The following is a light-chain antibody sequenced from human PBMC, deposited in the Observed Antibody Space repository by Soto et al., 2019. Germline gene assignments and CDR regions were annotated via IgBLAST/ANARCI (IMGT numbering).Light chain of an antibody. J-gene: IGKJ3*01. CDR3: QQYDNLPS. V-gene: IGKV1-33*01. CDR1: QDISTY. Sequence: DIQMTQSPSSLSASVGDRVTITCQASQDISTYLNWYQHKPGKAPKLLIYGASNLETGVPSRFSGGGSGTRFTFTINSLQPEDFATYYCQQYDNLPSFGPGTKVDIK. CDR2: GAS.